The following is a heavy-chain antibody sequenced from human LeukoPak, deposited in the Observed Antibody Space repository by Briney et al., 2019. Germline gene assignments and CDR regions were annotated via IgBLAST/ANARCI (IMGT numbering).Heavy chain of an antibody. V-gene: IGHV4-39*01. D-gene: IGHD2-2*01. CDR2: IYYSGST. Sequence: SETLSLTCTVSGGSISSSSYYWGWIRQPPGKGLEWIGNIYYSGSTYYNPSLKSRVTISVDTSKNQFSLKLSSVTAADTAVYYCARGGIGYCSSTSCYLGAFDIWGQGTMVTVSS. CDR1: GGSISSSSYY. CDR3: ARGGIGYCSSTSCYLGAFDI. J-gene: IGHJ3*02.